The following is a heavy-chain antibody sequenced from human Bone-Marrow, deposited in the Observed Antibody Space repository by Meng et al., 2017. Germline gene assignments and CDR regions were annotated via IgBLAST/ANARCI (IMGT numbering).Heavy chain of an antibody. D-gene: IGHD1-26*01. V-gene: IGHV3-23*01. CDR3: AKLVGATLRFAEYFQH. CDR2: ISGSGGST. CDR1: GFTFSSYA. Sequence: GESLKISCAASGFTFSSYAMSWVRQAPGKGLEWVSAISGSGGSTYYADSVKGRFTISRDNSKNTLYLQMNSLRAEDTAVYYCAKLVGATLRFAEYFQHWGQGTQVT. J-gene: IGHJ1*01.